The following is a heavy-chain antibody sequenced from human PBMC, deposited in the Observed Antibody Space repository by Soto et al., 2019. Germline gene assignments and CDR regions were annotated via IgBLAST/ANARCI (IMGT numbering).Heavy chain of an antibody. V-gene: IGHV3-72*01. Sequence: EVQLVESGGGLVQPGGSLRLSCAASGFTFSDHYMDWVRQAPGKGLEWVGRTRNRANSYTTEYAASVKGRFTISRHDSENSLYLQMNSLKTEDTAVYYCATYYYVPYYYGMDVWGQGTTVTVS. CDR2: TRNRANSYTT. CDR3: ATYYYVPYYYGMDV. D-gene: IGHD3-22*01. J-gene: IGHJ6*02. CDR1: GFTFSDHY.